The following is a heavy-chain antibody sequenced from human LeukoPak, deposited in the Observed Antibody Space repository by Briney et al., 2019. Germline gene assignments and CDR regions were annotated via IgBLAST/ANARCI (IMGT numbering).Heavy chain of an antibody. CDR2: IYPGDSDT. D-gene: IGHD3-22*01. CDR1: GYSFTSYW. Sequence: GESLKISCKGSGYSFTSYWIGWVRQMPGKGLEWMGIIYPGDSDTRYSPSLQGQVTISADKSISTAYLQWSSLKDSDTAMYYCARAYYYDSSGYYYYFDYWGQGTLVTVSS. V-gene: IGHV5-51*01. CDR3: ARAYYYDSSGYYYYFDY. J-gene: IGHJ4*02.